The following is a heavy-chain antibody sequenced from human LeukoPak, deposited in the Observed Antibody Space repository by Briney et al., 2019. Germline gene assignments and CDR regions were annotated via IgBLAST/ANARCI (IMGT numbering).Heavy chain of an antibody. CDR3: ARGQWIQLWLFDY. CDR1: GYTFTSYG. Sequence: GASVKVSCKASGYTFTSYGISWVRQAPGQGLEWMGWINPNSGGTNYAQKFQGRVTMTRDTSISTAYMELSRLRSDDTAVYYCARGQWIQLWLFDYWGQGTLVTVSS. CDR2: INPNSGGT. V-gene: IGHV1-2*02. D-gene: IGHD5-18*01. J-gene: IGHJ4*02.